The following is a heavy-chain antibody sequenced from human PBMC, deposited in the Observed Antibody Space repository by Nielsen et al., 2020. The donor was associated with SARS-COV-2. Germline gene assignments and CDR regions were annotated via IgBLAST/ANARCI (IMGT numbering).Heavy chain of an antibody. Sequence: GESLKISCVGSGFIFSDYYMNWVRQAPGKGLMWVSRMNADGSRSAYAESVKGRFIIARDKARDTLSLQMNSLSVEDTAMYYCVRVRDDGHYYDTGPFDYWGQGALVTVSS. D-gene: IGHD3-22*01. CDR1: GFIFSDYY. CDR3: VRVRDDGHYYDTGPFDY. J-gene: IGHJ4*02. CDR2: MNADGSRS. V-gene: IGHV3-74*01.